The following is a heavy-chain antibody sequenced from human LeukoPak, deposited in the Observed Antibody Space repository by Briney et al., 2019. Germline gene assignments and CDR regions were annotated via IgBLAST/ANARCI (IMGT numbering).Heavy chain of an antibody. CDR1: GYTFTNYG. CDR2: INPNSGGT. J-gene: IGHJ3*02. D-gene: IGHD1-26*01. CDR3: ARDRLRGGSYSKDAFDI. V-gene: IGHV1-2*02. Sequence: KPGASVKVSCKASGYTFTNYGISWVRQASGQGLEWMGWINPNSGGTNYAQKFQGRVTMTRDTSISTAYMELSRLRSDDTAVYYCARDRLRGGSYSKDAFDIWGQGTMVTVSS.